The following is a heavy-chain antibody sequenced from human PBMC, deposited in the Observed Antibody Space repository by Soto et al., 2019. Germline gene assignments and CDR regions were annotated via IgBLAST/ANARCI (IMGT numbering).Heavy chain of an antibody. Sequence: EVQLLESGGGLVQPGGSLRLSCAASGFTFNNYAMSWVRQAPEKGLEWVSTISGSGGSTYYADSVKGRFTISRDNSKNTLYLQMSSLRAEDTAVYYCAKDRGATGTTVRFDLWGQGTLVTVSS. V-gene: IGHV3-23*01. J-gene: IGHJ5*02. CDR3: AKDRGATGTTVRFDL. CDR2: ISGSGGST. CDR1: GFTFNNYA. D-gene: IGHD1-7*01.